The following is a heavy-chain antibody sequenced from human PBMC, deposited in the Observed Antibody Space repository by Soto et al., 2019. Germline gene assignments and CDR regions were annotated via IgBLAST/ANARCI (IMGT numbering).Heavy chain of an antibody. D-gene: IGHD3-3*01. Sequence: SETLSLTCAVYGGSFSGYYCSWIRQPPGKGLEWIGEINHSGSTNYNPSLKSRVTISVDTSKNQFSLKLSSVTAADTAVYYCARGRRGDFWSGYHYYYGMDVWGQGTTVTVSS. V-gene: IGHV4-34*01. CDR3: ARGRRGDFWSGYHYYYGMDV. J-gene: IGHJ6*02. CDR2: INHSGST. CDR1: GGSFSGYY.